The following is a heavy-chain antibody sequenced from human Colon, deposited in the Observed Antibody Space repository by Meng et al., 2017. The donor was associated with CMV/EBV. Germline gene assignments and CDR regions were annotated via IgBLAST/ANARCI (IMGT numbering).Heavy chain of an antibody. J-gene: IGHJ6*02. CDR1: GFTFSDFW. V-gene: IGHV3-7*01. D-gene: IGHD2-15*01. CDR2: IRQDGSQK. CDR3: ARGADVMVAATPKNYYYYNMDV. Sequence: GESLKISCAASGFTFSDFWMSWVRQLPGKGLEWVANIRQDGSQKYYVDSVEGRFTISRDNAKNSVLLQMSSLRVEDTAVYYCARGADVMVAATPKNYYYYNMDVWGQGTTVTVSS.